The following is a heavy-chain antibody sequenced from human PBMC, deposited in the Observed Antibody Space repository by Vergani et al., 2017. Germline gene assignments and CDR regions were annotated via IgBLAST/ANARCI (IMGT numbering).Heavy chain of an antibody. CDR3: ARKNSRGGNYYYGMDV. V-gene: IGHV3-11*06. CDR1: GFTFSDYY. J-gene: IGHJ6*02. Sequence: QVQLVESGGGLVKPGGSLRLSCAASGFTFSDYYMSWIRQAPGKGLEWVSCISSSSSYTNYADSVKGRFTISRDNAKNSLYLQMNSLRSEDTAVYYCARKNSRGGNYYYGMDVWAKGPRSPSP. D-gene: IGHD4-23*01. CDR2: ISSSSSYT.